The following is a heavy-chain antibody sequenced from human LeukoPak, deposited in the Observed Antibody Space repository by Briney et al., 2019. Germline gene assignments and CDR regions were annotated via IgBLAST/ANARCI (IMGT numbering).Heavy chain of an antibody. Sequence: GGSLRLSCAASGFTFSSYSMNWVRQAPGKGLEWVAAISTTSGNIYYADSVKGRFTISRDNAKNSLYLQMNSLRAEDTALYYCAKDIVPQLNRVGSAFDIWGQGTMVTVSS. CDR1: GFTFSSYS. V-gene: IGHV3-21*04. CDR3: AKDIVPQLNRVGSAFDI. J-gene: IGHJ3*02. CDR2: ISTTSGNI. D-gene: IGHD1-26*01.